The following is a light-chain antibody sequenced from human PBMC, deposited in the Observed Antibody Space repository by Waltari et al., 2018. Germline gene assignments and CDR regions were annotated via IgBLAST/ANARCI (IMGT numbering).Light chain of an antibody. CDR1: GSNIRASYE. V-gene: IGLV1-40*01. CDR2: GNI. CDR3: QSYDSSLSGVV. J-gene: IGLJ2*01. Sequence: SVLTQPPSVSGAPGPRVTISCTGRGSNIRASYEVHWYQQLPGTAPKLLIYGNINRPSGVPDRFSGSKSGTSASLAITGLQAEDEAEYYCQSYDSSLSGVVFGGGTKLTVL.